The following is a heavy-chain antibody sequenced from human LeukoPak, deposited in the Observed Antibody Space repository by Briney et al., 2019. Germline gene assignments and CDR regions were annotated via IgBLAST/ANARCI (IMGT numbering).Heavy chain of an antibody. CDR2: ISYDGSNK. Sequence: GRSLRLSCAASGFTFSSYGMHWVRQAPGKELEWVAVISYDGSNKYYADSVKGRFTISRDNSKNTLYLQMNSLRAEDTAVYYCAKANYYDSSGYYFDYWGQGTLVTVSS. CDR1: GFTFSSYG. D-gene: IGHD3-22*01. V-gene: IGHV3-30*18. CDR3: AKANYYDSSGYYFDY. J-gene: IGHJ4*02.